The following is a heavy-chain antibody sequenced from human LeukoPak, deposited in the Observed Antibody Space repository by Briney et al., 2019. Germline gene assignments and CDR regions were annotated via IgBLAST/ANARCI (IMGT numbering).Heavy chain of an antibody. CDR3: ARDRPFRSGSYYYDIFYYYYGMDV. CDR1: GYTFTSYG. CDR2: ISAYNGNT. V-gene: IGHV1-18*01. Sequence: GASVKASCKASGYTFTSYGISWVRQAPGQGLEGLGWISAYNGNTNYAQKLQGRVTMPTDTSTSTAYMELRSLRSDDTAVYYCARDRPFRSGSYYYDIFYYYYGMDVWGQGTTVTVSS. J-gene: IGHJ6*02. D-gene: IGHD3-10*01.